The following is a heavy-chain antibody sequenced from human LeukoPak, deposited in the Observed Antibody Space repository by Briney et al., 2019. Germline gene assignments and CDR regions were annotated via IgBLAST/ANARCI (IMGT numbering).Heavy chain of an antibody. CDR2: IYSDGSR. CDR3: ARDFIYSTTPNDC. Sequence: GGSLRLSCAASGFTVNNSYMGWVRQAPGKGLEWVSVIYSDGSRHYADSVKGRFTIFRDNSKNTLYLQMNTLRAEDTAVYYCARDFIYSTTPNDCWGQGTLVTVSS. CDR1: GFTVNNSY. D-gene: IGHD2/OR15-2a*01. V-gene: IGHV3-53*01. J-gene: IGHJ4*02.